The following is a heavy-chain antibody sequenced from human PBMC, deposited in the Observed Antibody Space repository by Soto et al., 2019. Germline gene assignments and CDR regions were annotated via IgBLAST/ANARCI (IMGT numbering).Heavy chain of an antibody. V-gene: IGHV5-10-1*01. J-gene: IGHJ6*02. CDR1: GYSFTIYW. CDR2: IDPSDSYT. CDR3: ARENPYYYGMDV. Sequence: GESLKISCKGSGYSFTIYWISWVRQMPGKGLEWMGRIDPSDSYTNYSPSFQGHVTISADKSISTAYLQWSSLKASDTAMYYCARENPYYYGMDVWGQGTTVTVSS.